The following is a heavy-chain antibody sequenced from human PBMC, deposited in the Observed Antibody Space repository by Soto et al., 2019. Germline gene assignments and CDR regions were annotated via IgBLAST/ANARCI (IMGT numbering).Heavy chain of an antibody. Sequence: QVHLVESGGAVVQPGRSLRLSCVASGFSLSSYGMHWVRQAPGKGLEWVAVIWFDGSIKYYADSVKGRFTISRDNSKNTLYLQMNSLRAEDTAVYYCATSYDSSGHGGYWGQGTLVTVSS. CDR1: GFSLSSYG. V-gene: IGHV3-33*01. CDR2: IWFDGSIK. J-gene: IGHJ4*02. D-gene: IGHD3-22*01. CDR3: ATSYDSSGHGGY.